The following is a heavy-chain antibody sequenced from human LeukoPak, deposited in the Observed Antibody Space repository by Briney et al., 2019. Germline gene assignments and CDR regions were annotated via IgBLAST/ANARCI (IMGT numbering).Heavy chain of an antibody. D-gene: IGHD3-22*01. V-gene: IGHV4-39*01. CDR1: GGSISGSSYY. Sequence: SETLSLTCTVSGGSISGSSYYWGWIRQPPGKGLEWIGSIYYSGSTYYNPSLKSRVTISVDTSKNQFSLKLSSVTAADTAVYYCAAPGDSSGYSPYYYYYMDVWGKGTTVTVSS. J-gene: IGHJ6*03. CDR3: AAPGDSSGYSPYYYYYMDV. CDR2: IYYSGST.